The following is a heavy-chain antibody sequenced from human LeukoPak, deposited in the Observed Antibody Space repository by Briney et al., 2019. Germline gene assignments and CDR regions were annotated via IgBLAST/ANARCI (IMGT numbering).Heavy chain of an antibody. Sequence: PGGSLRLSCAGTGFSFNMFAIDWVRQAPGKGLEWVSGLSRGGSTTNYADSVKGRFTIPRDKSQNSVFLQLNSLRPENTAVYYCARQQRIRHCSEGVCTEGYYFDYWGQGTLVTVSS. D-gene: IGHD2-15*01. J-gene: IGHJ4*02. V-gene: IGHV3-23*01. CDR3: ARQQRIRHCSEGVCTEGYYFDY. CDR2: LSRGGSTT. CDR1: GFSFNMFA.